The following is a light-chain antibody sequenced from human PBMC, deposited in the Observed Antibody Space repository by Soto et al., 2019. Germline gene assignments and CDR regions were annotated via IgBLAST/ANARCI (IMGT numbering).Light chain of an antibody. CDR1: QSVSSH. V-gene: IGKV3-15*01. CDR2: GAS. CDR3: QQYNTWPPVT. J-gene: IGKJ4*01. Sequence: EIVMTQSPATLSVSPGERATLSCRASQSVSSHLACYQHKPGQAPRLIIYGASTRATGIPARFSGSGSGTEFTLTISSLQSEDFAVYYCQQYNTWPPVTFGGGTKVEIK.